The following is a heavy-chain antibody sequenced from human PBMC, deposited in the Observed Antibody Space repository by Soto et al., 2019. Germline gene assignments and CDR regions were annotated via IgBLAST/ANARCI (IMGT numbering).Heavy chain of an antibody. V-gene: IGHV3-11*06. D-gene: IGHD5-18*01. Sequence: GGSLRLSCAASGFTFSDYYMSWIRQAPGKGLEWVSYISSSSSYTNYADSVKGRFTISRDNAKNSLYLQMNSLRAEDTAVYYCARGMTWIQLWPFDYWGQGTLVTVSS. CDR3: ARGMTWIQLWPFDY. J-gene: IGHJ4*02. CDR1: GFTFSDYY. CDR2: ISSSSSYT.